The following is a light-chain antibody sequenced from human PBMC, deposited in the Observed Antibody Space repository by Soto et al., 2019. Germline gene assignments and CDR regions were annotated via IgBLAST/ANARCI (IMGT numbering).Light chain of an antibody. V-gene: IGKV1-39*01. J-gene: IGKJ1*01. CDR1: QRIGNY. CDR2: VAS. Sequence: DVQMTQSPSSLSAFVGDRVTITCRASQRIGNYLHWYQQHPGKAPKLLIYVASSLQSGVPSRCSGSGSGTDFTPTISSLQPEDFATYYCHQTFSSPRTFGQGTKVELK. CDR3: HQTFSSPRT.